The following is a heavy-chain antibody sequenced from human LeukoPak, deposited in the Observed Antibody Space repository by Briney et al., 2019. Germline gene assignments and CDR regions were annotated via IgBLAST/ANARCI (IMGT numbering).Heavy chain of an antibody. Sequence: GGSLRLSCAASGFTFSSYGMHWVRQAPGKGLEWVAVIWYDGSNKYYADSVKGRFTISRDNSKNTLYLQMNSLRAEDTAVYYCARIIGADGTRYFDYWGQGTQVIVSS. CDR1: GFTFSSYG. CDR2: IWYDGSNK. V-gene: IGHV3-33*01. J-gene: IGHJ4*02. D-gene: IGHD6-13*01. CDR3: ARIIGADGTRYFDY.